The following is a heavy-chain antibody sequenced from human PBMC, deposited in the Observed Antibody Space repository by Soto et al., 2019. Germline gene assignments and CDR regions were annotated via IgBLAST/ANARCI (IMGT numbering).Heavy chain of an antibody. CDR2: ISVCGGST. Sequence: GGSLRLSCAASGFTFSSYAMSWVRQAPGKGLEWVSVISVCGGSTYYADSVKGRFTIFRDNSKNTLYLQMNSLRAEDTAVYYCAKEYYGDHDLWGRGTLVTVSS. CDR3: AKEYYGDHDL. D-gene: IGHD4-17*01. J-gene: IGHJ2*01. CDR1: GFTFSSYA. V-gene: IGHV3-23*01.